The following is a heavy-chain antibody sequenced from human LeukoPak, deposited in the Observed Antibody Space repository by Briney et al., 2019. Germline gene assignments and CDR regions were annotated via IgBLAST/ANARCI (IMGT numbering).Heavy chain of an antibody. CDR3: ASTGAGRYGDHY. D-gene: IGHD4-17*01. Sequence: PSETLSLTCAVYGGSFSGYYWSWIRQPPGKGLEWIGEINHSGSTNYNPSLKSRVTISVDTSKNQFSLKLSSVTAADTAVYYCASTGAGRYGDHYWGQGTLVTVSS. J-gene: IGHJ4*02. V-gene: IGHV4-34*01. CDR2: INHSGST. CDR1: GGSFSGYY.